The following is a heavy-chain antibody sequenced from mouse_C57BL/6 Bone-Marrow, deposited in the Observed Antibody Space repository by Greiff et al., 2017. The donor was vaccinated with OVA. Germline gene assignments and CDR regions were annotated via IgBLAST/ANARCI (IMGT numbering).Heavy chain of an antibody. D-gene: IGHD1-1*01. Sequence: EVKLVESGGGLVKPGGSLKLSCAASGFTFSDYGMHWVRQAPEKGLEWVAYISSGSSTIYYADTVKGRFILSRDNAKNTLFLQMTSLRSEDTAMYYCARASYYGSSYENFDVWGTGTTVTVSS. V-gene: IGHV5-17*01. J-gene: IGHJ1*03. CDR3: ARASYYGSSYENFDV. CDR2: ISSGSSTI. CDR1: GFTFSDYG.